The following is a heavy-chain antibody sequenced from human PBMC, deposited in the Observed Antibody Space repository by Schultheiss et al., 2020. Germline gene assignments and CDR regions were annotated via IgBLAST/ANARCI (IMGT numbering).Heavy chain of an antibody. Sequence: GGSLRLSCAASGFTFSSYSMNWVRQAPGKGLEWVSSISSSSSYIYYADSVKGRFTISRDNAKNSLYLQMNSLRAGDTAVYYCARGLGGSSTFWFDPWGQGTLVTVSS. V-gene: IGHV3-21*01. D-gene: IGHD6-6*01. J-gene: IGHJ5*02. CDR2: ISSSSSYI. CDR1: GFTFSSYS. CDR3: ARGLGGSSTFWFDP.